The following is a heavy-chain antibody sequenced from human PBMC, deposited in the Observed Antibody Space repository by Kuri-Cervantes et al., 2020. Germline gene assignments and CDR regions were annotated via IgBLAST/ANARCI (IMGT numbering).Heavy chain of an antibody. CDR2: IHPSGGGT. D-gene: IGHD1-26*01. V-gene: IGHV1-2*02. CDR1: GYTFTFYY. J-gene: IGHJ4*02. CDR3: ARDSGSYYFDY. Sequence: ASVKVSCKPSGYTFTFYYIHWVRQAPGQGLEWMGWIHPSGGGTNYAQKIQGRVTITRDTSISTTYMELSRLRSDDTAVYYCARDSGSYYFDYWGQGTLVTVSS.